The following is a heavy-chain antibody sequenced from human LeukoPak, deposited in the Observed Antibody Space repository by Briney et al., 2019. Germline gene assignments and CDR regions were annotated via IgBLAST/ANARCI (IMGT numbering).Heavy chain of an antibody. D-gene: IGHD3-22*01. CDR3: AQGRKKYDSSAPGSY. J-gene: IGHJ4*02. CDR1: GYTFTSYA. V-gene: IGHV1-3*01. Sequence: ASVNVSCKASGYTFTSYAMHWVRQAPGQRLEWMGWINAGNGNTKYSQKFQGRVTITRDTSASTAYMELSSLRSEDTAVYYCAQGRKKYDSSAPGSYWGQGTLVTVSS. CDR2: INAGNGNT.